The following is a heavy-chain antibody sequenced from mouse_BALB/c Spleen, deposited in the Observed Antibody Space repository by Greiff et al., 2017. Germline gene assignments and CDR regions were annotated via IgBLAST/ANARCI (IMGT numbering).Heavy chain of an antibody. J-gene: IGHJ3*01. CDR2: ISSGGSYT. CDR3: ARQSYGNYFAY. CDR1: GFTFSSYG. V-gene: IGHV5-6*01. Sequence: EVKLVESGGDLVKPGGSLKLSCAASGFTFSSYGMSWVRQTPDKRLEWVATISSGGSYTYYPDSVKGRFTISRDNAKNTLYLQMSSLKSEDTAMYYCARQSYGNYFAYWGQGTLVTVSA. D-gene: IGHD2-10*02.